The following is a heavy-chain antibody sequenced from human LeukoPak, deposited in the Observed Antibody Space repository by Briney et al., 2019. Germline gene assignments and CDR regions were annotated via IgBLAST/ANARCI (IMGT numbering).Heavy chain of an antibody. CDR3: ARQVRGYSSSDPKNWFDP. Sequence: SETLSLTCTVSGGSISSYYWGWIRQPPGKGLEWIGSIYYSGSTYYNPSLKSRVTISVDTSKNQFSLKLSSVTAADTAVYYCARQVRGYSSSDPKNWFDPWGQGTLVTVSS. CDR2: IYYSGST. CDR1: GGSISSYY. J-gene: IGHJ5*02. D-gene: IGHD6-13*01. V-gene: IGHV4-39*01.